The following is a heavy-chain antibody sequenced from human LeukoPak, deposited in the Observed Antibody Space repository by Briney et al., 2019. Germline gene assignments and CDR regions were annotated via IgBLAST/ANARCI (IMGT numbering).Heavy chain of an antibody. Sequence: GGSLRPSCAASGLTFSNYAMNWVRQAPGKGLEWVSGISGSGGSTYYADSVSGRFTISRDNSKNTLFLQMNSPRAEDTAVYYCAKDPVWNPSYYSYYMDVWGKGTTVTVSS. CDR3: AKDPVWNPSYYSYYMDV. J-gene: IGHJ6*03. D-gene: IGHD1-1*01. V-gene: IGHV3-23*01. CDR2: ISGSGGST. CDR1: GLTFSNYA.